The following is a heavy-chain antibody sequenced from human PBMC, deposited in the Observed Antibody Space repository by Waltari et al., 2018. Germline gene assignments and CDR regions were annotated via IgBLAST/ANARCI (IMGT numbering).Heavy chain of an antibody. CDR3: ARGRSIAALGGAGFDY. J-gene: IGHJ4*02. CDR1: GGSISSYY. Sequence: QVQLQESGPGLVKPSETLSLTCIVSGGSISSYYWSWIRQPAGKGLEWIGRIYTSGSTNYNPSLKGRVTMSVDTSKNQFSLKLSSVTAADTAVYYCARGRSIAALGGAGFDYWGQGTLVTVSS. V-gene: IGHV4-4*07. CDR2: IYTSGST. D-gene: IGHD6-6*01.